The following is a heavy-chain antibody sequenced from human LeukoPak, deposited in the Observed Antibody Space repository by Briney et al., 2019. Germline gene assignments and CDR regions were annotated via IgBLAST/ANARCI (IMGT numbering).Heavy chain of an antibody. Sequence: PGGSLRLSCAASGFTFSSYAMHWVRQAPGKGLEWVAVISYDGSNKYYADSVKGRFTISRDNSKNTLYLQMNSLRAEDTAVYYCARDPGYSYAGNNYYYGMDVWGQGTTVTVSS. J-gene: IGHJ6*02. CDR1: GFTFSSYA. D-gene: IGHD5-18*01. CDR2: ISYDGSNK. CDR3: ARDPGYSYAGNNYYYGMDV. V-gene: IGHV3-30*04.